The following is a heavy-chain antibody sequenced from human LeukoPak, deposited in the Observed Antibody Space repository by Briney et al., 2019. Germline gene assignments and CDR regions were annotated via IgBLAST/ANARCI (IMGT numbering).Heavy chain of an antibody. CDR3: AKDIIPWKAAGYNWFDP. D-gene: IGHD6-13*01. CDR2: ISGSGGST. CDR1: GFTFSSYA. V-gene: IGHV3-23*01. Sequence: GGSLRLSCAASGFTFSSYAMSWVRQAPGKGLEWVSAISGSGGSTYYADSVKGRFTISRDNSKNTLYLQMNSLRAEDTAVYYCAKDIIPWKAAGYNWFDPWGQGTLVTVSS. J-gene: IGHJ5*02.